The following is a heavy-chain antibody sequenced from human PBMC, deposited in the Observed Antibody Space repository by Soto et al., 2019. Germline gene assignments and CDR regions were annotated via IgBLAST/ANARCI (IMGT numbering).Heavy chain of an antibody. D-gene: IGHD3-10*01. CDR3: ARSRSITMVRGVIITPDPFDY. Sequence: QVQLQESGPGLVKPSQTLSLTCTVSGGSISSGGYYWSWIRQHPGKGLEWIGYIYYSGSTYYNPSLKSRVTISVDTSKNQFSLKLSSVTAADTAVYYCARSRSITMVRGVIITPDPFDYWGQGTLVTVSS. V-gene: IGHV4-31*03. CDR1: GGSISSGGYY. CDR2: IYYSGST. J-gene: IGHJ4*02.